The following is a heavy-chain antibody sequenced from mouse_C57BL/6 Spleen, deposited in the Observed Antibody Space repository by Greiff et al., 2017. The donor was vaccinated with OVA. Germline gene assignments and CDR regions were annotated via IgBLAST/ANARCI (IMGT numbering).Heavy chain of an antibody. CDR3: ARQGWYFDV. J-gene: IGHJ1*03. CDR1: GFTFSSYG. CDR2: ISSGGSYT. Sequence: VQLKESGGDLVKPGGSLKLSCAASGFTFSSYGMSWVRQTPDKRLEWVATISSGGSYTYYPDSVKGRFTISRDKAKNTLYLQMSSLKSEDTAMXYCARQGWYFDVWGTGTTVTVSS. V-gene: IGHV5-6*01.